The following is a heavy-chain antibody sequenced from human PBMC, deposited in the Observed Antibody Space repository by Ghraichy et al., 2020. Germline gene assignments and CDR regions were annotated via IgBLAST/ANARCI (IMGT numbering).Heavy chain of an antibody. CDR1: GGSISSGSYY. CDR3: ARTQCAGTATCYTGLDF. J-gene: IGHJ4*02. Sequence: LRLSCTVSGGSISSGSYYWNWIRLSAGKGLEWIGRIYTSGSTKYNPSLQSRVTISIDTSNKKIFLDLNSVTAADTAVYYCARTQCAGTATCYTGLDFWGQGTLVTVSS. CDR2: IYTSGST. D-gene: IGHD6-13*01. V-gene: IGHV4-61*02.